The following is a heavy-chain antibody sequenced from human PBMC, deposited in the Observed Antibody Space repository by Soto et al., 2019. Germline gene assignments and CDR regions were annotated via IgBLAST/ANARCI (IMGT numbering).Heavy chain of an antibody. CDR3: AKIFRYGDPEY. CDR1: GFTFSSYA. CDR2: ISVSGDST. D-gene: IGHD2-21*02. J-gene: IGHJ4*01. V-gene: IGHV3-23*01. Sequence: EVQLLESGGGLVQPGGSLRLSCAASGFTFSSYAMSWVRQAPGKGLAWVSGISVSGDSTYYAGSVKGRFTISRDNSKSTLYLQMNSLRAEDTAVYYCAKIFRYGDPEYWGHGALVTGSS.